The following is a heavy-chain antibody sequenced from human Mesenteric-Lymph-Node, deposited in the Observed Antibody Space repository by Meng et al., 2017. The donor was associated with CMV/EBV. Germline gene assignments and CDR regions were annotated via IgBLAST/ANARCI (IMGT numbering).Heavy chain of an antibody. CDR1: GFTFNSDR. CDR3: ARSGYQYDSSGYSPLDS. V-gene: IGHV3-21*01. J-gene: IGHJ4*02. Sequence: GGSLRLSCAASGFTFNSDRMNWVRQAPGKGLEWVSSISSTSSYINYADSVRGRFTISRDNAKSSVYLQMDSLRAEDTAVYYCARSGYQYDSSGYSPLDSWGQGTLVTVSS. D-gene: IGHD3-22*01. CDR2: ISSTSSYI.